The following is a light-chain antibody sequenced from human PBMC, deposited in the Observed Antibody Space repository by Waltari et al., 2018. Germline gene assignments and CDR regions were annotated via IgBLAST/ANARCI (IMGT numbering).Light chain of an antibody. CDR1: QGIRND. J-gene: IGKJ4*01. CDR2: AAS. V-gene: IGKV1-17*01. CDR3: LQHSSYPLT. Sequence: DIQMTQSPSSLSASVGDRVTIPCRASQGIRNDLDWYQQKPGKAPKRLIYAASSLQSWVPSRFSGSGSGTEFTLTISSLQPEDFATYYCLQHSSYPLTFGGGTKVEIK.